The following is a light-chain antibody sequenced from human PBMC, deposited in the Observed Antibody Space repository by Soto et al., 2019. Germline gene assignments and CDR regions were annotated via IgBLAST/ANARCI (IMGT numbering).Light chain of an antibody. CDR1: SGDVGGYNY. Sequence: QSALTQPASVSGSPGQSITISCTGSSGDVGGYNYVSWYQQLPGKAPKLMISEVSNRPSGVSNRFSGSKSGNTASLTISGLQAEDEADYYCSSYTAGGTIFGTGTKLTVL. V-gene: IGLV2-14*01. CDR2: EVS. CDR3: SSYTAGGTI. J-gene: IGLJ1*01.